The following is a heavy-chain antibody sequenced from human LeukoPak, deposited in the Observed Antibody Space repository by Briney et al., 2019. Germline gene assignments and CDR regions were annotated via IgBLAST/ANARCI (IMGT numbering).Heavy chain of an antibody. CDR3: ARGYCSSTSCSTLDY. Sequence: GGSLSLSCAASGFTFSSYAMHWVRQAPGKGLEWVAVISYDGSNKYYADSVKGRFTISRDNSKNTLYLQMNSLRAEDTAVYYCARGYCSSTSCSTLDYWGQGTLVTVSS. D-gene: IGHD2-2*01. CDR1: GFTFSSYA. J-gene: IGHJ4*02. V-gene: IGHV3-30*04. CDR2: ISYDGSNK.